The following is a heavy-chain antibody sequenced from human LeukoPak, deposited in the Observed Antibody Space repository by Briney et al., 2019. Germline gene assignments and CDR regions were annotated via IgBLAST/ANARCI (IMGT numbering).Heavy chain of an antibody. J-gene: IGHJ6*03. Sequence: GGSLRPSCAASGFTFSSYGMSWVRQAPGKGLEWVSAISGSGGSTYYADSVKGRFTISRDNSKNTLYLQMNSLRAEDTAVYYCARDYYDSREQGFGGEDGYYYMDVWGKGTTVTISS. CDR3: ARDYYDSREQGFGGEDGYYYMDV. CDR1: GFTFSSYG. D-gene: IGHD3-22*01. V-gene: IGHV3-23*01. CDR2: ISGSGGST.